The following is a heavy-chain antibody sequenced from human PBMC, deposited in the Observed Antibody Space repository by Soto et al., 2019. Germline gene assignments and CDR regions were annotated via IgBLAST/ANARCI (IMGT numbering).Heavy chain of an antibody. CDR3: ARDGFCTSTTCRVGNWFDP. D-gene: IGHD2-2*01. CDR2: IDHRGST. Sequence: SETLSLTCVVYGGSFSGYYWSWIRQSPGKGLEWIGGIDHRGSTNYNPSLESRVTISVDTSKNQFSLKLPSVTAADTAMYYCARDGFCTSTTCRVGNWFDPWGQGTLVTVSS. CDR1: GGSFSGYY. V-gene: IGHV4-34*01. J-gene: IGHJ5*02.